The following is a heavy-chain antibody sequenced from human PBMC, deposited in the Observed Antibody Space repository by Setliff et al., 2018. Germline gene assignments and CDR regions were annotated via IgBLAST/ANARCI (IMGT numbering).Heavy chain of an antibody. Sequence: SVKVSCKASGGTFSSYAISWVRQAPGQGLEWMGGIIPIFGTANYAQKFQGRVTITTDESTSTAYMELSSLRSEDTAVYYCARTSGVRGVIIAGGMDVGGQGTTVTVSS. D-gene: IGHD3-10*01. V-gene: IGHV1-69*05. CDR1: GGTFSSYA. CDR2: IIPIFGTA. J-gene: IGHJ6*02. CDR3: ARTSGVRGVIIAGGMDV.